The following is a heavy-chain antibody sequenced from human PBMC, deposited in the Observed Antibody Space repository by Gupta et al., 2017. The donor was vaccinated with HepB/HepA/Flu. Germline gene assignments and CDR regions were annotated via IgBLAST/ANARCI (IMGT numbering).Heavy chain of an antibody. CDR3: VRKYSSGWFGAVDY. CDR1: GLTFSSYA. D-gene: IGHD6-19*01. J-gene: IGHJ4*02. Sequence: QVQLVESGGGVVEPGRSLTLSCAASGLTFSSYAIHWFRQAPGKGLEWVAVVRSDASTIYYANSVKGRFTISRDNSKNTVYLQMNSLRDEDTAVYYCVRKYSSGWFGAVDYWGQGTLVTVSS. CDR2: VRSDASTI. V-gene: IGHV3-30*03.